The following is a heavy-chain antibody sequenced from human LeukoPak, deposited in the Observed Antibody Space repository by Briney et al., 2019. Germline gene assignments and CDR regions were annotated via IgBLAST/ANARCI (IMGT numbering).Heavy chain of an antibody. J-gene: IGHJ5*02. CDR1: GGSFSGYY. V-gene: IGHV4-34*01. D-gene: IGHD4-17*01. CDR2: INHSGST. Sequence: SETLSLTCAVYGGSFSGYYWSWLRQPPGKGLEWIGEINHSGSTNYNPSLRSRVTISVDTSKNQFSLKLSSVTAADTAVYYCATVTTVTSVRWFDPWGQGTLVTVSS. CDR3: ATVTTVTSVRWFDP.